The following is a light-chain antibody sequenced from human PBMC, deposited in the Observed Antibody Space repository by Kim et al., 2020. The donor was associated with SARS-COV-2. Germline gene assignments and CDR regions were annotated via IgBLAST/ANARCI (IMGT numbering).Light chain of an antibody. Sequence: SPGERATLSCRASQTINNRLVWYQHKPGQAPRLLIYDATTRATGVPGRFVGSGSETDFTLTISSLQSEDFAVYYCQQSNDWPPLTFGQGTKVDIK. V-gene: IGKV3-15*01. CDR2: DAT. J-gene: IGKJ1*01. CDR3: QQSNDWPPLT. CDR1: QTINNR.